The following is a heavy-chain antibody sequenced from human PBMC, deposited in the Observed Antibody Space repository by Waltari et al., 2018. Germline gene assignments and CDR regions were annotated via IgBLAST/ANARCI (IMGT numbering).Heavy chain of an antibody. Sequence: EVQLVESGGGLVKPGGSLRLSCAASGFTFSNAWMNWVRQAPGKGLGWVGRIKSKTDGGTTDYAAPVKGRFTISRDDSKNTLYLQMNSLKTEDTAVYYCTTDRVFGVVTPYYYYGMDVWGQGTTVTVSS. D-gene: IGHD3-3*01. V-gene: IGHV3-15*07. CDR2: IKSKTDGGTT. J-gene: IGHJ6*02. CDR1: GFTFSNAW. CDR3: TTDRVFGVVTPYYYYGMDV.